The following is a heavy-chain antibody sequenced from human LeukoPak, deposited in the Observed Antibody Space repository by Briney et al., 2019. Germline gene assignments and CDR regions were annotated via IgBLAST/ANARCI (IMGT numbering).Heavy chain of an antibody. V-gene: IGHV3-48*03. D-gene: IGHD2-8*01. Sequence: PGGSLRLSCAASGFTFSSYEMNWVRQAPGKGLEWVSYISSSGSTIYYADSVKGRFTISRDNSRNTLYLQMFSLRAEDTAVYFCAKDLILWGQGTVVTVSS. CDR2: ISSSGSTI. CDR1: GFTFSSYE. J-gene: IGHJ3*01. CDR3: AKDLIL.